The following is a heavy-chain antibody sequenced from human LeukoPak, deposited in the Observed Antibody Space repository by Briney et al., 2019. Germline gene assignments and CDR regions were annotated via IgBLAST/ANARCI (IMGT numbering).Heavy chain of an antibody. CDR1: GGTFSSYA. J-gene: IGHJ5*02. D-gene: IGHD6-6*01. CDR3: ARASALYSSFFNWFDP. CDR2: IIPIFGTA. Sequence: SVKVSCKASGGTFSSYAISWVRQAPGQGLEWMGGIIPIFGTANYAQKFQGRVTTTADESTSTAYMELSSLRSEDTAVYYCARASALYSSFFNWFDPWGQGTLVTVSS. V-gene: IGHV1-69*13.